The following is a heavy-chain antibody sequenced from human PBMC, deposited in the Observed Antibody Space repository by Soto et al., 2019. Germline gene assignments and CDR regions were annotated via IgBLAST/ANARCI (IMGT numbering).Heavy chain of an antibody. D-gene: IGHD6-25*01. CDR2: VYFSGNT. CDR1: GGSLSSYY. V-gene: IGHV4-59*01. CDR3: GSVRPSGYVLS. Sequence: SETLSLTCTVSGGSLSSYYWTWIRQSPGKGLEWIGYVYFSGNTNYNPSLKSRVTISIDTSKNQFSLRLASVTAADTAFYYCGSVRPSGYVLSWGQGNLVTVS. J-gene: IGHJ5*02.